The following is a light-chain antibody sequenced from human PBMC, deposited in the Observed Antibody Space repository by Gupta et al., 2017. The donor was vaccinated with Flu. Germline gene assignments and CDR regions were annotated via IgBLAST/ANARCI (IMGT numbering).Light chain of an antibody. CDR1: HIGSKN. J-gene: IGLJ3*02. CDR2: ADT. CDR3: QLWDSSTDSWV. Sequence: YVLTPPPSVSVAPGPPAQLTSGGNHIGSKNVHWYQQMPGQAPVLVIYADTDRPSGIPERFSGSNSGHTATLTISRVEAGDEADYYCQLWDSSTDSWVFGGGTKLIV. V-gene: IGLV3-21*02.